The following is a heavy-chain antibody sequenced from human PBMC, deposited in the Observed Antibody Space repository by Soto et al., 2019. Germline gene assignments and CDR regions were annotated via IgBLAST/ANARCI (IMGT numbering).Heavy chain of an antibody. V-gene: IGHV4-30-2*01. D-gene: IGHD3-16*01. CDR1: GGSISSGGYS. Sequence: SETLSLTCAVSGGSISSGGYSWSWIRQPPGKGLEWIGYIYHSGSTYYNPSLKSRVTISVDRSKDQFSLKLSSVTAADTAVYYCARGNGGDPNDYGMDVWGQGTTVTVSS. CDR3: ARGNGGDPNDYGMDV. J-gene: IGHJ6*02. CDR2: IYHSGST.